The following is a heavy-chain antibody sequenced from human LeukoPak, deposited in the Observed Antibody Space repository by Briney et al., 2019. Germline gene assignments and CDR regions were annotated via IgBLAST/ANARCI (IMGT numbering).Heavy chain of an antibody. CDR2: ITVYNGHT. Sequence: ASVTVSCKASGYTFNSYGITWVRQAPGQGLEWMGRITVYNGHTNYAQKFQGRVTMTTDTSTSTAFLELTSLRSDDTAVYYCARRYSIGDFDYWGQGTLITVSS. V-gene: IGHV1-18*01. CDR3: ARRYSIGDFDY. CDR1: GYTFNSYG. D-gene: IGHD5-18*01. J-gene: IGHJ4*02.